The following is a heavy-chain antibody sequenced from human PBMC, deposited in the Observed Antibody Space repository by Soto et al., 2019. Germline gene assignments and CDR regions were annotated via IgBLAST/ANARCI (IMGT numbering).Heavy chain of an antibody. CDR2: ISYDGSNK. D-gene: IGHD3-22*01. CDR3: ATNYYDSSGYGGGLDY. J-gene: IGHJ4*02. V-gene: IGHV3-30*03. Sequence: GGSLRLSCAASGFTFSRYGMHWVRQAPGKGLEWVAVISYDGSNKYYADSVKGRFTISRDNSKNTLYLQMNSLRAEDTAVYYCATNYYDSSGYGGGLDYWGQGTLVTVSS. CDR1: GFTFSRYG.